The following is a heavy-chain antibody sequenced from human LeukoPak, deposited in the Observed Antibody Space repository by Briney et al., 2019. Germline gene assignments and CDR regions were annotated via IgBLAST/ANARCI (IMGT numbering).Heavy chain of an antibody. J-gene: IGHJ4*02. CDR3: ARQSYYGSGSYYPQ. D-gene: IGHD3-10*01. V-gene: IGHV4-59*08. CDR1: GGSISSYY. CDR2: IYYSGST. Sequence: SETLSLTCTVSGGSISSYYWSWIRQPPGKGLEWIGYIYYSGSTNYNPSLKSRVTISVDTSKNQFSLKLSSATAADTAVYYCARQSYYGSGSYYPQWGQGTLVTVSS.